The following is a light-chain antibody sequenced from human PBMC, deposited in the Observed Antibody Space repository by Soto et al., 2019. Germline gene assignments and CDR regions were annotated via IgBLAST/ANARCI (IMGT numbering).Light chain of an antibody. CDR2: GAS. CDR3: QQYGSSPPWT. CDR1: QTLRRTY. Sequence: EIVLMQSPGTLSLSPGERATLSCRASQTLRRTYIAWYQHKPGQAPRLLFYGASSRATDIPDRFSGSGSGTDFTLTISRLEPEDFAVYYCQQYGSSPPWTFGQGTKVDNK. J-gene: IGKJ1*01. V-gene: IGKV3-20*01.